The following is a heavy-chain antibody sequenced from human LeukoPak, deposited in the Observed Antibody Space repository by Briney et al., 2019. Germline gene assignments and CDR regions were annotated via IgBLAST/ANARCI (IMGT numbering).Heavy chain of an antibody. J-gene: IGHJ4*02. V-gene: IGHV1-69*04. CDR1: GGTFSSYA. CDR2: IIPILGIA. Sequence: SVKVSCKASGGTFSSYAISWVRQAPGQGLEWMGRIIPILGIANYAQKFQGRVTITAGKSTSTAYMELSSLRSEDTAVYYCARDLGSGGYSPFDYWGQGTLVTVSS. CDR3: ARDLGSGGYSPFDY. D-gene: IGHD2-15*01.